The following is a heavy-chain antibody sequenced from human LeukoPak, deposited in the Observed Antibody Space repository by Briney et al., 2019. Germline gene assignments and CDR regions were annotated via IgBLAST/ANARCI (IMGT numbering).Heavy chain of an antibody. Sequence: GGSLRLSCAASEFSVSNNYMTWVRQAPGKGLEWVSTIYSTGDTPYADSVKGRFTISRDKSKNTLYLQMNSLRADDTAVYYCGTGTNWGYWGQGTLVTVSS. J-gene: IGHJ4*02. CDR2: IYSTGDT. D-gene: IGHD7-27*01. CDR1: EFSVSNNY. CDR3: GTGTNWGY. V-gene: IGHV3-53*01.